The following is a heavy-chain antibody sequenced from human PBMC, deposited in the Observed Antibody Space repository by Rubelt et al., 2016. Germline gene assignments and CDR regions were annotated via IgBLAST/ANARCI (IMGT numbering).Heavy chain of an antibody. CDR3: GRNWGFEY. V-gene: IGHV3-66*01. Sequence: EVQLVESGGGLVKPGGSLRLSCAASGFTVSSNYMSWVRQAPGKGLEWVSVIYSGCSTYYADSVKGRCIISRGNTKNTLYRQMNSLRAEDTAVYYCGRNWGFEYGGQGTLVTVSS. CDR1: GFTVSSNY. CDR2: IYSGCST. J-gene: IGHJ4*02. D-gene: IGHD7-27*01.